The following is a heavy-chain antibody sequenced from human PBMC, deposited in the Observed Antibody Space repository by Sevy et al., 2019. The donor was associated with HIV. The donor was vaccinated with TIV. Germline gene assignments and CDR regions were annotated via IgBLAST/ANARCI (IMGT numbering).Heavy chain of an antibody. CDR3: ATGIGAVRWGVYFDY. J-gene: IGHJ4*02. D-gene: IGHD6-13*01. CDR1: GYSLIELS. V-gene: IGHV1-24*01. CDR2: FDPEHRKI. Sequence: ASVKVSCKVSGYSLIELSIHWVRQAPGKGLEWMGGFDPEHRKIIYAQKFQGRVTMTEDTSADTAYMEVSSLRSEDTAVYYCATGIGAVRWGVYFDYRGQGTLVTVSS.